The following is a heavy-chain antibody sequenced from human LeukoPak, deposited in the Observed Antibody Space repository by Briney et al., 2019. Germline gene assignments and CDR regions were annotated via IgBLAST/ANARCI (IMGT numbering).Heavy chain of an antibody. CDR2: MYYRGTT. V-gene: IGHV4-39*02. D-gene: IGHD2-21*01. Sequence: SETLSLTCTVSGGSISGSSHYWAWIRQSPGKGLEWIGSMYYRGTTYENSSLKSRLTLSIDTSNNQFSLKLTSVTAADTAVYYCAREYSRSVVAGSRPDLWGQGLLVTVSS. J-gene: IGHJ4*02. CDR1: GGSISGSSHY. CDR3: AREYSRSVVAGSRPDL.